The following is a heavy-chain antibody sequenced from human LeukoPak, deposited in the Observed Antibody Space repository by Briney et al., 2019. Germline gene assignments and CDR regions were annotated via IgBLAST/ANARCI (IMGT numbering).Heavy chain of an antibody. V-gene: IGHV4-61*01. D-gene: IGHD6-19*01. CDR2: ILYSGST. CDR3: ARDPSRSGWPGVDGFDI. J-gene: IGHJ3*02. Sequence: SETLSLTCTVSGGSISSSSYYWSWIRQPPGGGLEWLGYILYSGSTRYNPALRGRATMSVDASQIQFSLKLNSVTAADTAVYFCARDPSRSGWPGVDGFDIWGPGTVVTVSP. CDR1: GGSISSSSYY.